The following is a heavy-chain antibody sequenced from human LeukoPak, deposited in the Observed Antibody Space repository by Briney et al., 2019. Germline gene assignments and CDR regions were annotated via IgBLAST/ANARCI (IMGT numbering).Heavy chain of an antibody. Sequence: GGSLRLSCAASGFTFSGYWMNWVRQGPGKGLVWVARVDTDGSTVNYADSVKGRFTISRDNSKNTLYLQVNSLRAEDTAVYYCARDRYSSGWYGDFDCWGQGTLVTVSS. CDR1: GFTFSGYW. D-gene: IGHD6-19*01. V-gene: IGHV3-74*01. J-gene: IGHJ4*02. CDR2: VDTDGSTV. CDR3: ARDRYSSGWYGDFDC.